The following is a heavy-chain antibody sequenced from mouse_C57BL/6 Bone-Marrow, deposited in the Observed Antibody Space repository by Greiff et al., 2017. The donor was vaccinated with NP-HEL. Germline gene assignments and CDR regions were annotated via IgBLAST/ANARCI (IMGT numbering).Heavy chain of an antibody. CDR2: IDPSDSYT. CDR1: GYTFNSYW. D-gene: IGHD6-1*01. J-gene: IGHJ2*01. Sequence: QVQLQQPGAELVMPGASVKLSCKASGYTFNSYWMHWVKQRPGQGLEWIGEIDPSDSYTNYNQKFKGKSTLTVDTSSSTAYMQLSSLTSEGSAVYYCARWPLDYWGQGTTLTVSS. CDR3: ARWPLDY. V-gene: IGHV1-69*01.